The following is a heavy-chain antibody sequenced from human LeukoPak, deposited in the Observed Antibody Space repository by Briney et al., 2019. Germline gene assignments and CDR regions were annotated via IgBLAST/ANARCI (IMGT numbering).Heavy chain of an antibody. J-gene: IGHJ6*02. Sequence: ASVKVSCKVSGYTLTELSMHWVRRAPGKGLEWMGGFDPEDGETIYAQKFQGRVTMTEDTSTDTAYMELSSLRSEDTAVYYCARDIEDIVVVPAAIRGPGNYYGMDVWGQGTTVTVSS. CDR2: FDPEDGET. CDR3: ARDIEDIVVVPAAIRGPGNYYGMDV. CDR1: GYTLTELS. D-gene: IGHD2-2*01. V-gene: IGHV1-24*01.